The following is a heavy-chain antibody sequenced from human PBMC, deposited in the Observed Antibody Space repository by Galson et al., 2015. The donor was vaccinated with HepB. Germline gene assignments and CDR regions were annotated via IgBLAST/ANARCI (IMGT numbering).Heavy chain of an antibody. J-gene: IGHJ4*02. CDR3: ERAKEGRGYFDY. V-gene: IGHV4-4*02. CDR1: GDSISNDRW. CDR2: AYHSGGT. D-gene: IGHD3-10*01. Sequence: SEPLSLTCAVSGDSISNDRWWSWVRQPPGEGLEWIGEAYHSGGTNYRPSLKSRVTISVDKSKNQFSLKLTSVTAADTAVYYCERAKEGRGYFDYWGQGTLVTVSS.